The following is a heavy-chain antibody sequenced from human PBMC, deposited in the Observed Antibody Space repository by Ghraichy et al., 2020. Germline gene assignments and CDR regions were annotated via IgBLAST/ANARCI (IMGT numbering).Heavy chain of an antibody. D-gene: IGHD5-24*01. CDR3: ARDRPPYNDFVY. Sequence: ASVKVSCETSGSSFTGSYIHWVRQAPGQGLEWMGRIDPKTGGTTYEQKFQGRVSMTRDTSISSAYMELHSLTSDDTAVYYCARDRPPYNDFVYWGQGTLVSVSS. CDR1: GSSFTGSY. J-gene: IGHJ4*02. V-gene: IGHV1-2*06. CDR2: IDPKTGGT.